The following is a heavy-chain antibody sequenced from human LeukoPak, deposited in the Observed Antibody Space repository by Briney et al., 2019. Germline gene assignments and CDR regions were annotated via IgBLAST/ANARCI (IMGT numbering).Heavy chain of an antibody. D-gene: IGHD3-10*01. Sequence: SETLSLTCTVSGGSISSGTYYWSWIRQPPGEELDRIRYIHYSGRTNSNPSLKGRVTISVGTSKTQFSLKLSSVTAADTAVYYCARVEWFGELSPFDIWGQGTMVTVSS. V-gene: IGHV4-61*01. CDR3: ARVEWFGELSPFDI. CDR2: IHYSGRT. CDR1: GGSISSGTYY. J-gene: IGHJ3*02.